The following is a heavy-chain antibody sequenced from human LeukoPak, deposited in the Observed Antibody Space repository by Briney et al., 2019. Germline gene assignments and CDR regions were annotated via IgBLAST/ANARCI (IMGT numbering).Heavy chain of an antibody. Sequence: GGSLRLSCAASGFTFSSYWMHWVRQAPGKGLVWVSRINSDGSSTSYADSVKGRITVSRDNAKNTLYLQMNSLRAEDTAVYYCARDLRSTSCYCSWFDPWGQGTLVTVSS. V-gene: IGHV3-74*01. CDR3: ARDLRSTSCYCSWFDP. CDR1: GFTFSSYW. D-gene: IGHD2-2*01. J-gene: IGHJ5*02. CDR2: INSDGSST.